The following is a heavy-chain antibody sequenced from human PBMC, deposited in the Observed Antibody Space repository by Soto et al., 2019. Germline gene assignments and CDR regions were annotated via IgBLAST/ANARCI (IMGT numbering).Heavy chain of an antibody. CDR3: AKAGYDTSPFIDY. D-gene: IGHD3-22*01. Sequence: QVQLVQSGAEERKPGASVKVSCKASGYIFSDYAFHWVRQAPGQRPEWVGWINAGNGNTKYLQKLKGRVTITRDTSASTAYMELSGLRSEDTAVYYCAKAGYDTSPFIDYWGQGTVVTVSS. CDR1: GYIFSDYA. V-gene: IGHV1-3*05. J-gene: IGHJ4*02. CDR2: INAGNGNT.